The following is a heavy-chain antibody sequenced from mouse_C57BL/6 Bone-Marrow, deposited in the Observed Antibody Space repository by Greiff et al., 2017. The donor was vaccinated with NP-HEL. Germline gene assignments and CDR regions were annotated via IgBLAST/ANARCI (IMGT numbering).Heavy chain of an antibody. CDR1: GYTFTDYY. J-gene: IGHJ1*03. CDR2: INPYNGGT. V-gene: IGHV1-19*01. Sequence: EVQGVESGPVLVKPGASVKMSCKASGYTFTDYYMNWVKQSHGKSLEWIGVINPYNGGTSYNQTFKGKATLTVDKSSSTAYMELNSLTSEDSAVYYCARYYGSLWYFDVWGTGTTVTVSS. CDR3: ARYYGSLWYFDV. D-gene: IGHD1-1*01.